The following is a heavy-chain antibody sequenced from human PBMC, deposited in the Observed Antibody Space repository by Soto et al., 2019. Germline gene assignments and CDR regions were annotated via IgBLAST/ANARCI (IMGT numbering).Heavy chain of an antibody. V-gene: IGHV1-69*01. CDR2: IIPFLGKA. CDR3: ARERGGAIIVGVTGTFDV. J-gene: IGHJ3*01. Sequence: QVQLVQSGAEVKKPGSSVKVSCKASGGTSSSFAFAWVEQALGQGLQGRGGIIPFLGKANYAEKFQGRVTITADESTSTAYMELSSLRSEDTAVYYCARERGGAIIVGVTGTFDVWGQGTLVTVSS. D-gene: IGHD3-22*01. CDR1: GGTSSSFA.